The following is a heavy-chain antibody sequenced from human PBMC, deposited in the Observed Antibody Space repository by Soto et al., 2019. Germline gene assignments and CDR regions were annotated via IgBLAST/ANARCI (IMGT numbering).Heavy chain of an antibody. Sequence: SGPTLVNPKQTLILTCAFSGFSLSRKGMSVSWIRQPPGQGLEFLALIDWEEEKFYSPSLRTRLTVSKDTSKSQVVLKLTNVDPVDTATYYCTLSTNWNYEYYMDYWGQGTLVTVSS. CDR3: TLSTNWNYEYYMDY. V-gene: IGHV2-70*01. D-gene: IGHD1-7*01. J-gene: IGHJ4*02. CDR2: IDWEEEK. CDR1: GFSLSRKGMS.